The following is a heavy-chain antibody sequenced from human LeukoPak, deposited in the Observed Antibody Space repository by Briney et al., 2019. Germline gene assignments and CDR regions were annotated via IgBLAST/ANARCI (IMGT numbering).Heavy chain of an antibody. CDR1: GGSISSSSYY. CDR3: ARQISDYYYYYIDV. V-gene: IGHV4-39*01. CDR2: IYYSGTT. Sequence: SETLSLTCTVSGGSISSSSYYWGWIRQPPGKGLEWIGSIYYSGTTYYNPSLESRVTISEDTSKNQFSLTLRSVTAADTAVYYCARQISDYYYYYIDVXGKGXXXTV. D-gene: IGHD3-10*01. J-gene: IGHJ6*03.